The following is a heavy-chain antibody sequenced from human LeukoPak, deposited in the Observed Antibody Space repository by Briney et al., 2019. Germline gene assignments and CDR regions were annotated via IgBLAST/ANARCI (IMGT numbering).Heavy chain of an antibody. V-gene: IGHV4-39*01. J-gene: IGHJ4*02. CDR2: TYYSGST. CDR1: GGSTSRSSYY. Sequence: SETLSLTCTVSGGSTSRSSYYWGWTRQPPGKGLEWIGSTYYSGSTYYNSCLKSRVTISVDTTKSQFSLKLSSVTAADTAVYYCARRYSYSSLPYYCGPETLVTVSS. D-gene: IGHD6-19*01. CDR3: ARRYSYSSLPYY.